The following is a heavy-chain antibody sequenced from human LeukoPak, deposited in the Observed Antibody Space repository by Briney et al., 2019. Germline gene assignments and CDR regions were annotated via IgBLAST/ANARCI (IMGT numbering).Heavy chain of an antibody. CDR2: INPNSGGT. V-gene: IGHV1-2*04. CDR3: ARGRFKDIVAMTYYFDY. CDR1: GYTFTGYY. J-gene: IGHJ4*02. D-gene: IGHD5-12*01. Sequence: ASVKGSCKASGYTFTGYYMHWVRQAPGQGLEWMGWINPNSGGTNYAQKFQGWVTMTRDTSISTAYMELSRLRSDDTAVYYCARGRFKDIVAMTYYFDYWGQGTLVTVSS.